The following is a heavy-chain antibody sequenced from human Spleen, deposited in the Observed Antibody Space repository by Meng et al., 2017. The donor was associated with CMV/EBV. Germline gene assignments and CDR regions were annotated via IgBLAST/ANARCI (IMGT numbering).Heavy chain of an antibody. Sequence: GGSLRLSCAASGFTFSSYGMNWVRQAPGKGLEWVSYISSSGGVIHYADSVKGRSTISRDNAKKSLYLQMNSLRGEDTAIYYCAREYCSSGNCAIDYWGQGALVTVSS. CDR1: GFTFSSYG. CDR2: ISSSGGVI. J-gene: IGHJ4*02. CDR3: AREYCSSGNCAIDY. D-gene: IGHD2-15*01. V-gene: IGHV3-48*03.